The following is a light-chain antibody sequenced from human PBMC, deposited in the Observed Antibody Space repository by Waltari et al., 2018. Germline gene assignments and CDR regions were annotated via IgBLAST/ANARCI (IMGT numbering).Light chain of an antibody. V-gene: IGKV3-15*01. CDR2: GAS. J-gene: IGKJ3*01. Sequence: EIVITQSPATLSVSPGERATLPCRASQSVSSNLAWYQQKPGQAPRLLIYGASTRATGIPARFSGSGSGTEFTLTISSLQSEDFAVYYCQQSFTFGPGTKVDIK. CDR1: QSVSSN. CDR3: QQSFT.